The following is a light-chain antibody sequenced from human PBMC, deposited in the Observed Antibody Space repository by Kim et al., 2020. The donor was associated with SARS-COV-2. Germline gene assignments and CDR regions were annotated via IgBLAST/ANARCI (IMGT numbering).Light chain of an antibody. CDR2: QDT. V-gene: IGLV3-1*01. Sequence: SYELTQPPSVSVSPGQTARITCSGRNLGDKYVCWYQQKPGRSPVLLIYQDTKRPLGIPERFSGSNSGDTATLTISGTQAMDEADYYCQAWDSSTAVFGG. CDR1: NLGDKY. J-gene: IGLJ2*01. CDR3: QAWDSSTAV.